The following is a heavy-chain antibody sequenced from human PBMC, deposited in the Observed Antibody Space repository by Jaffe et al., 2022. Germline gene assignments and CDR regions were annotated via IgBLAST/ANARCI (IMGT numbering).Heavy chain of an antibody. J-gene: IGHJ3*01. CDR2: IKNDGSVI. Sequence: EVQLVESGGGLVQPGGSLRLSCAASGFTFSNYWMHWVRQAPGKGLVWVSHIKNDGSVINYGDAVKGRFTISRDNAKNTLYLQMSSLRAEDTAVYYCARSIGGNALDFRGQGTMVTVSS. CDR1: GFTFSNYW. D-gene: IGHD3-10*01. V-gene: IGHV3-74*01. CDR3: ARSIGGNALDF.